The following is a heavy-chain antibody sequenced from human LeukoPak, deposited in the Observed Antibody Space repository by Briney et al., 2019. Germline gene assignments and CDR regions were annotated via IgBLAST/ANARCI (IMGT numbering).Heavy chain of an antibody. CDR1: GFTFSSYW. D-gene: IGHD5-18*01. CDR2: IRHDGSEK. Sequence: GGSLRLSCAASGFTFSSYWMSWVRQAPGKGLEWVANIRHDGSEKYYVDSVKGRFTISRDNAKDSLYLQMNSLRVEDTAVYYCARGRSRQYNFWGQGTLVTVSS. J-gene: IGHJ4*02. V-gene: IGHV3-7*01. CDR3: ARGRSRQYNF.